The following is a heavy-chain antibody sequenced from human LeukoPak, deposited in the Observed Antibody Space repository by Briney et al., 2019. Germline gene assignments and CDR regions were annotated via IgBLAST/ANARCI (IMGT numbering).Heavy chain of an antibody. D-gene: IGHD6-19*01. J-gene: IGHJ4*02. CDR2: ISGSGGST. CDR3: AKGPRSGIAVAGKVFDY. Sequence: GGSLRLSCAASGFTFSSYAMSWVRQAPGKGLEWVSAISGSGGSTYYADSVKGRFTISRDNSKNTLYLQMNSLRAEDTAVYYCAKGPRSGIAVAGKVFDYWGRGTLVTVSS. CDR1: GFTFSSYA. V-gene: IGHV3-23*01.